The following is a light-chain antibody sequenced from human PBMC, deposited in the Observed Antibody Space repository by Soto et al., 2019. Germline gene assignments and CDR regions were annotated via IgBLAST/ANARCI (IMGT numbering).Light chain of an antibody. J-gene: IGKJ3*01. CDR1: QSISRS. Sequence: DIQMTQSPSTLSASVGDRVTITCRASQSISRSLAWYHQKSGKAPKLLIYDASSLESGVPSRFSGSGFGTEFTLTISGLQPDDFATYYCQQYQSYFLTFGPGTTVDMK. CDR3: QQYQSYFLT. CDR2: DAS. V-gene: IGKV1-5*01.